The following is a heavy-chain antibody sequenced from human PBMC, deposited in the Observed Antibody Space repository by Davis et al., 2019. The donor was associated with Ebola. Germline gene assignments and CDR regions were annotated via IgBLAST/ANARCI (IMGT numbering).Heavy chain of an antibody. V-gene: IGHV4-39*07. CDR3: ARTPMYSSSWYCWFDP. Sequence: GSLRLSCTVSGGSISSSSYYWGWIRQPPGKGLEWIGEINHSGSTNYNPSLKSRVTISVDTSKNQFSLKLSSVTAADTAVYYCARTPMYSSSWYCWFDPWGQGTLVTVSS. D-gene: IGHD6-13*01. J-gene: IGHJ5*02. CDR2: INHSGST. CDR1: GGSISSSSYY.